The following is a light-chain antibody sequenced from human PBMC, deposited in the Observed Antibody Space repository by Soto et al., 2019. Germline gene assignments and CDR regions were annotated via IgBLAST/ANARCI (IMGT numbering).Light chain of an antibody. Sequence: ILLTQSPATLSVSPGEGATLSCRASQSVSINLAWYQQKPGQAPRLIIHGATTRATGTPARFSGSGSGTEFTLTITSLQSEDFALYFCQQYNNWPPYTFGQGTKVDIK. CDR3: QQYNNWPPYT. CDR2: GAT. CDR1: QSVSIN. V-gene: IGKV3-15*01. J-gene: IGKJ2*01.